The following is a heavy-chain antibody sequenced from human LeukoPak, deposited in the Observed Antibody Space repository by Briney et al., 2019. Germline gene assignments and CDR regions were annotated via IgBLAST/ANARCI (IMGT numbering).Heavy chain of an antibody. Sequence: ASVKVSFKSSGYTFTGYYMHWVRQAPGQGLEWMGWINPNSGGTNYAQKFQGRVTMTRDTSISTAYMELSRLRSEDTAVYYCARDRRVGYCSSTSCLNWFDPWGQGTLVTVSS. D-gene: IGHD2-2*01. J-gene: IGHJ5*02. CDR3: ARDRRVGYCSSTSCLNWFDP. V-gene: IGHV1-2*02. CDR2: INPNSGGT. CDR1: GYTFTGYY.